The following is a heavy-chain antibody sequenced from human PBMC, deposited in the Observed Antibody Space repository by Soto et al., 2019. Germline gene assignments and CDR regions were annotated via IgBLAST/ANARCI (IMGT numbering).Heavy chain of an antibody. J-gene: IGHJ3*02. CDR3: GFGRFPSPVFDI. CDR1: GGTISSGGYY. Sequence: SETLSLTCTVSGGTISSGGYYWSWIRQHPGKGLEWIGYIYYSGSTYYNPSLKSRVTISVDTSKNQFSLKLSSVTAADTAVYYCGFGRFPSPVFDIWGQGTMVTVSS. V-gene: IGHV4-31*03. D-gene: IGHD3-10*01. CDR2: IYYSGST.